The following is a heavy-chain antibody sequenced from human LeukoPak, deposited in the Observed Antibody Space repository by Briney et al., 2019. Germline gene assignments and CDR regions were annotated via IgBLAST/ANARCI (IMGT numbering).Heavy chain of an antibody. Sequence: GGSLRLSCAASGFAFSSSYMSWVRQASGKGLEWGSVIYAGGSIHYTDSVKGRFTIYRDNSQNTLDLQLNSLRVDDTAIYYCARGESIAAAGAFDLWGQGTLVTVSS. J-gene: IGHJ4*02. CDR1: GFAFSSSY. CDR3: ARGESIAAAGAFDL. CDR2: IYAGGSI. D-gene: IGHD6-13*01. V-gene: IGHV3-53*01.